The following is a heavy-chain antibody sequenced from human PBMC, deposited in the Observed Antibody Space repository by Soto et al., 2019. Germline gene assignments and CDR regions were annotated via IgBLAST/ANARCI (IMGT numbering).Heavy chain of an antibody. J-gene: IGHJ6*02. V-gene: IGHV3-33*01. CDR3: ARDLGDGYNPISPAPLANYYYYGMDV. Sequence: GGSLRLSCAASGFTFSSYGMHWVRQAPGKGLEWVAVIWYDGSNKYYADSVKGRFTISRDNSKNTLYLQMNSLRAEDTAVYYCARDLGDGYNPISPAPLANYYYYGMDVWGQGTTVTVSS. CDR1: GFTFSSYG. D-gene: IGHD5-12*01. CDR2: IWYDGSNK.